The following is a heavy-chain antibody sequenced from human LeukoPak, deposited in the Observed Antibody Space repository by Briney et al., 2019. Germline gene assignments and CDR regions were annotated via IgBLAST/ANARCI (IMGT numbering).Heavy chain of an antibody. D-gene: IGHD3-10*01. Sequence: GASVKVSCKASGGTFSSYAISWVRQAPGQGLEWMGGIIPIFGTANYAQKFQGRVTITADETTSTAYMELSSLRSEDTAVYYCARGFGELILMGYWGQGTLVTVSS. V-gene: IGHV1-69*13. CDR1: GGTFSSYA. CDR2: IIPIFGTA. J-gene: IGHJ4*02. CDR3: ARGFGELILMGY.